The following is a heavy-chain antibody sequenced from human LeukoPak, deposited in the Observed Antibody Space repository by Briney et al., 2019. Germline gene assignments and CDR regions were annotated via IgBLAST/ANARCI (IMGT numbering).Heavy chain of an antibody. D-gene: IGHD2-2*01. CDR3: ARGSRDASYYYYGMDV. J-gene: IGHJ6*02. CDR1: GGSISSGGYS. V-gene: IGHV4-30-2*01. Sequence: SETLSLTCAVFGGSISSGGYSWSWIRQPPGKGLEWIGYIYHSGSTYYNPSLKSRVTISVDRSKNQFSLKLSSVTAADTAVYYCARGSRDASYYYYGMDVWGQGTTVTVSS. CDR2: IYHSGST.